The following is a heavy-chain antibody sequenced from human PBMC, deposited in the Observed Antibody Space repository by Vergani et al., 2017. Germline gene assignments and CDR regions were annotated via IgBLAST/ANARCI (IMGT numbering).Heavy chain of an antibody. D-gene: IGHD4-17*01. CDR1: GFTFSSYA. J-gene: IGHJ4*02. CDR3: AKDPIATGDSEGY. CDR2: ISGSGGST. Sequence: EVQLLESGGGLVQPGGSLRLSCAASGFTFSSYAMSWVRQAPGKGLEWVSAISGSGGSTYYAASVKGRFTISRDKSKNTLYLQMNSLGAEDTAVYYCAKDPIATGDSEGYWGQGTLVTVSS. V-gene: IGHV3-23*01.